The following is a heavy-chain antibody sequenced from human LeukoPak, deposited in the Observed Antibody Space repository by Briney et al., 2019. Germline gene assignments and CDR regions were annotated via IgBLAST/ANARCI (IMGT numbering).Heavy chain of an antibody. J-gene: IGHJ4*02. V-gene: IGHV1-69*13. Sequence: ASVKVSCKASGGTFSSYAISWVRQAPGQGLEWMGGIIPIFGTANYAQKFQGRVTITADESTSTAYMELSSLRSEDTAVYYCAGAGGGYSSSWPLTNFDYWGQGTLVTVSS. D-gene: IGHD6-13*01. CDR1: GGTFSSYA. CDR3: AGAGGGYSSSWPLTNFDY. CDR2: IIPIFGTA.